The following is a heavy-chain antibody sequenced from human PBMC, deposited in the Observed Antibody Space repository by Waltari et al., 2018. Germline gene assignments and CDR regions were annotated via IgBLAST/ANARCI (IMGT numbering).Heavy chain of an antibody. Sequence: QVQLQESGPGLVKPSETLSLTCTVSGGSISSYYWSWIRQPPGKGLEWIGYIYYSGSTNYNPSRKSRVTISVDTSKNQFALKLSSVTAADTAVYYCARQVAGPPNWFDPWGQGTLVTVSS. V-gene: IGHV4-59*01. J-gene: IGHJ5*02. D-gene: IGHD6-19*01. CDR1: GGSISSYY. CDR3: ARQVAGPPNWFDP. CDR2: IYYSGST.